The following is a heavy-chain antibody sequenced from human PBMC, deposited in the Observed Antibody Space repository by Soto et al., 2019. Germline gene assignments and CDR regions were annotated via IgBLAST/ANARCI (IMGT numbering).Heavy chain of an antibody. CDR3: ARGPSPLAY. D-gene: IGHD6-6*01. Sequence: SQTLSLTCAISGDSASSNSAAWNWIRQSPSRGLEWLGRTYYRSKWYSAYAGSVKSRITINADTSKNQVSLHLKSVTPQDTAVYYCARGPSPLAYWGRGTVVTVSS. V-gene: IGHV6-1*01. J-gene: IGHJ4*02. CDR2: TYYRSKWYS. CDR1: GDSASSNSAA.